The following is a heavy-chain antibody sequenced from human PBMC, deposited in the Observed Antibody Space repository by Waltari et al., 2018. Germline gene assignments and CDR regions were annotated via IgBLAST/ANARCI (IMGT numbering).Heavy chain of an antibody. Sequence: QVQLVESGGDLIRPGGSLRLSCAASGFTFRNYYMSWIRQAPGKGLEWIAYISVSGSTIYYADSVKGRFTISRDNAKNSRYLKMSSLRAEDTAVYYCARDSQTAIAMERGAFDIWGQGTMVTVSS. J-gene: IGHJ3*02. CDR1: GFTFRNYY. V-gene: IGHV3-11*01. CDR3: ARDSQTAIAMERGAFDI. CDR2: ISVSGSTI. D-gene: IGHD6-19*01.